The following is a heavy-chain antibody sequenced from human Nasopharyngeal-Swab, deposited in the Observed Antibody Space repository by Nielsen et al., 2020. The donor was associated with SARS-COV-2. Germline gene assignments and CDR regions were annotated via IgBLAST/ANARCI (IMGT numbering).Heavy chain of an antibody. J-gene: IGHJ6*02. CDR2: IKQDGSEK. CDR3: AREDGDTAMVSGMDV. Sequence: GESLKISCKASGFIFSSYTMNWVRQAPGKGLEWVANIKQDGSEKYYVDSVKGRFTISRDNAKNSLYLQMNSLRAEDTAVYYCAREDGDTAMVSGMDVWGQGTTVTVSS. D-gene: IGHD5-18*01. V-gene: IGHV3-7*01. CDR1: GFIFSSYT.